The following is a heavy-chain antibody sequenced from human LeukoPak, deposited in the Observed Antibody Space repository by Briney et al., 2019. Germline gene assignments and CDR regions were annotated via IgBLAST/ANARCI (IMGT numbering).Heavy chain of an antibody. CDR2: IYHSGGT. D-gene: IGHD6-13*01. J-gene: IGHJ5*02. Sequence: SETLSLTCTVSGGSISSHFWSWIRQPPGKGLEWIGYIYHSGGTNYNPSLKSRVTISVDTSKNQFSLKLSSVTAADTAVYYCARDGYSAYSGWFDPWGQGTLVTVSS. CDR3: ARDGYSAYSGWFDP. V-gene: IGHV4-59*11. CDR1: GGSISSHF.